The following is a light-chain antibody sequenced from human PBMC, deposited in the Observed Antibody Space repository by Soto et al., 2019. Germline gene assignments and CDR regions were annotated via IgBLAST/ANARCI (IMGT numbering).Light chain of an antibody. CDR1: SPNIGAGYD. CDR3: QSYDSSLSGSGV. V-gene: IGLV1-40*01. Sequence: QSALTQPPSVSGAPGQRVTISCTGSSPNIGAGYDVHWYQQLPGTAPKLLIYGNSNRPSGVPDRFSGSKSGTSASLAITGLQAEDEADYYCQSYDSSLSGSGVFGGGTQLTVL. CDR2: GNS. J-gene: IGLJ3*02.